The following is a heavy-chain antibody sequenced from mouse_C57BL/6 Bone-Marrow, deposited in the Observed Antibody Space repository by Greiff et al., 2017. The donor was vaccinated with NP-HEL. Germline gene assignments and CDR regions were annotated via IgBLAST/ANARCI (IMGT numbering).Heavy chain of an antibody. Sequence: EVQLVESGAELVRPGASVKLSCTASGFNIKDDYMHWVKQRPEQGLEWIGWIDPENGDTEYASKFQGKATITADTSSNTAYLQLSSLTSEDTAVYYCTTRGNPPMDYWGQGTSVTVSS. CDR1: GFNIKDDY. CDR3: TTRGNPPMDY. D-gene: IGHD2-1*01. J-gene: IGHJ4*01. V-gene: IGHV14-4*01. CDR2: IDPENGDT.